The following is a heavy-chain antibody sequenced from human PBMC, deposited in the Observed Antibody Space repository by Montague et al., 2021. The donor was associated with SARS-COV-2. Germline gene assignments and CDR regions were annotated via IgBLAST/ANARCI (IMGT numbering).Heavy chain of an antibody. CDR2: INHNDST. Sequence: SETLSLTCAVSGGSFTGYYWSWIRQPPGKGLEWVGEINHNDSTNYNPSLKSRVPISVDTSKNQFSLKLSSVTAADTAVYYCARGPRITMIVVVITDIWFDPWGQGTLVTVSS. CDR3: ARGPRITMIVVVITDIWFDP. V-gene: IGHV4-34*01. D-gene: IGHD3-22*01. J-gene: IGHJ5*02. CDR1: GGSFTGYY.